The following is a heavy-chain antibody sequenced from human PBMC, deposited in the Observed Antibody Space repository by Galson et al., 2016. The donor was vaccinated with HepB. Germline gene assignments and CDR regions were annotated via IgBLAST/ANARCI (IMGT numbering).Heavy chain of an antibody. CDR3: ARDKEPYGGDAFDI. D-gene: IGHD1-26*01. J-gene: IGHJ3*02. CDR2: IGGRHASI. CDR1: GFTFSSFD. V-gene: IGHV3-48*03. Sequence: SLRLSCAASGFTFSSFDMSWVRQAPGKGLEWVSYIGGRHASIYYADSVKGRFTISRDNAKNSLYLQMHSLRAEDTAVYYCARDKEPYGGDAFDIWGQGTMVTVSS.